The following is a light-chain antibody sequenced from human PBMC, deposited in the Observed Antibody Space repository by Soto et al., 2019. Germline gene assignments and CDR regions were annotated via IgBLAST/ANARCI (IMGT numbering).Light chain of an antibody. V-gene: IGLV2-8*01. CDR1: KSDIGVYDF. CDR3: KSYAGSNTYV. CDR2: EVV. Sequence: SALTQPPSASRSPGQSVTISCTGTKSDIGVYDFVSWYQHHPGKAPRLIIYEVVQRPSGVPDRFSGSKSGNTASLTVSGLQAADEADYFCKSYAGSNTYVFGSGTKLTVL. J-gene: IGLJ1*01.